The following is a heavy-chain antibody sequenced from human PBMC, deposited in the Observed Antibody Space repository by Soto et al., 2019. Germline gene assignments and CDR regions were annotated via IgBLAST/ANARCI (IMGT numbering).Heavy chain of an antibody. Sequence: GPSVKVSCKVSGFTLTELSIHWVRQAPGKGLEWMGGFDPEDGETIYAQKFQGRVTMTEDTSTDTAYMDLSSLRSEDTAVYYCAATYTVATITIDYWGQGTLVTVSS. V-gene: IGHV1-24*01. J-gene: IGHJ4*02. CDR3: AATYTVATITIDY. CDR2: FDPEDGET. CDR1: GFTLTELS. D-gene: IGHD5-12*01.